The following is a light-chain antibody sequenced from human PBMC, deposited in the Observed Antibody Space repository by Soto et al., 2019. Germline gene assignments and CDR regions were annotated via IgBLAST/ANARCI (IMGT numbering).Light chain of an antibody. CDR2: KAS. V-gene: IGKV1-5*03. Sequence: DSQMTQSPSTLPASVGDRVTITCRASQSISSWLAWYQQKPGKAPKLLIYKASLLQSGVPSRFNGSGSGTEFTLTISSLQPEDFATYYCQQYDRYPVTFGGGTKVDIK. J-gene: IGKJ4*01. CDR3: QQYDRYPVT. CDR1: QSISSW.